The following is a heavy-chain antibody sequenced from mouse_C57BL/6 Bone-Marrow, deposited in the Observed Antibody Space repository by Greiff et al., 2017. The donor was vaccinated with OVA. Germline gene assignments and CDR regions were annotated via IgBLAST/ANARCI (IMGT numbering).Heavy chain of an antibody. CDR1: GFNIKDDY. V-gene: IGHV14-4*01. D-gene: IGHD2-4*01. CDR3: TTDDYIISWFAY. CDR2: IDPENGDT. J-gene: IGHJ3*01. Sequence: VQLKQSGAELVRPGASVKLSCTASGFNIKDDYMHWVKQRPEQGLEWIGWIDPENGDTEYASKFQGQATITAETSSNTAYLQLSSLPSEDTAVYCCTTDDYIISWFAYWGQGTLVTVSA.